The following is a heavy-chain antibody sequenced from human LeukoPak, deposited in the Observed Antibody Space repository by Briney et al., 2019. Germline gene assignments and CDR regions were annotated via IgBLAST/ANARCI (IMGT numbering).Heavy chain of an antibody. V-gene: IGHV4-34*01. CDR2: INHSGST. J-gene: IGHJ4*02. Sequence: PSETLSLTCAVYGGSFSGYYWSWIRQPPGKGLEWIGEINHSGSTSYNPSLKSRVTISVDTSKNQFSLKLSSVTAADTAVYYCARGLGYCTNGVCYGDYWGQGTLVTVSS. CDR3: ARGLGYCTNGVCYGDY. CDR1: GGSFSGYY. D-gene: IGHD2-8*01.